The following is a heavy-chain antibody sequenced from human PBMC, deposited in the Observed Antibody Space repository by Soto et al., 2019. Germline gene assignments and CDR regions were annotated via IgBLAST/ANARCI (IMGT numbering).Heavy chain of an antibody. CDR1: RGSIGTYY. Sequence: QVHLQESGPGLVKPSEPLSLTCTVSRGSIGTYYWSWIRQPAGKGLEWIGHIYTSGTTNYNPSLKSRVTMSVDTSKQQFSLKLSSVTAADTAVYYCARGVYSSSYYFDYWGQGTLVTVSS. CDR3: ARGVYSSSYYFDY. D-gene: IGHD6-6*01. CDR2: IYTSGTT. J-gene: IGHJ4*02. V-gene: IGHV4-4*07.